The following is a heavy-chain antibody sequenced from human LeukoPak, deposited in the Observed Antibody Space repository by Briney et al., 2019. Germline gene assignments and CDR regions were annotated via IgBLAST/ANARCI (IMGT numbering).Heavy chain of an antibody. J-gene: IGHJ6*02. Sequence: SETLSLTCTVSGGSISSGGYYWSWIRQPPGKGLEWIGRIYTSGNTNYNPSLKSRLTISVDTSKNQFSLKLSSVTAADTAVYYCARVRRPFGSQAYYYYYGMDVWGQGTTVTVSS. V-gene: IGHV4-61*02. CDR1: GGSISSGGYY. CDR2: IYTSGNT. CDR3: ARVRRPFGSQAYYYYYGMDV. D-gene: IGHD3-3*01.